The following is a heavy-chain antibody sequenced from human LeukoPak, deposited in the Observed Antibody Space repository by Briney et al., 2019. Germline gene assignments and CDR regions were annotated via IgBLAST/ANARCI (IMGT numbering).Heavy chain of an antibody. J-gene: IGHJ3*02. CDR1: GGSFSGHY. Sequence: PSETLSLTCAVYGGSFSGHYWNWIRQSPGKGLEWIGQINHSGTTNYNPSLKSRVTISVDTSKNQFSLKLSSVTAADTAVYYCARVDSGSYNDAFDIWGQGTMVTVSS. D-gene: IGHD1-26*01. CDR3: ARVDSGSYNDAFDI. CDR2: INHSGTT. V-gene: IGHV4-34*01.